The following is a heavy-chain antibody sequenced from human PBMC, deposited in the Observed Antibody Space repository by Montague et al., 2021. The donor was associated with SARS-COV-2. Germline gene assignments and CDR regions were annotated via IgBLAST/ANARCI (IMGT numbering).Heavy chain of an antibody. CDR2: IDWDDDK. Sequence: PALVKPTQTLTLTCTFSGFSLSTSGMCVSWIRQAPGKALEWLARIDWDDDKYYSTSPKTRLTISKDTSKNQVVLTMTNMDPVDTATYYCARRTYDILTGYDYGMDVWGQGTTVTVSS. CDR3: ARRTYDILTGYDYGMDV. D-gene: IGHD3-9*01. CDR1: GFSLSTSGMC. J-gene: IGHJ6*02. V-gene: IGHV2-70*11.